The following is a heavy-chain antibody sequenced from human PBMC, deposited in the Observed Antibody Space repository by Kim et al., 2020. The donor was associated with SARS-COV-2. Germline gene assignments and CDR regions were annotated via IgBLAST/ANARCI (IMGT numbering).Heavy chain of an antibody. Sequence: SETLSLTCTVSGGSVSSGSYFWSWIRQPPGKGLEWIGCMYYSGNTNYNPSLKSRVTMSVDTSKNQFSLKLRSVTAADTAVYYCARAPNDFWSGYPYYFDYWGQGTLVTVSS. J-gene: IGHJ4*02. CDR3: ARAPNDFWSGYPYYFDY. CDR2: MYYSGNT. V-gene: IGHV4-61*01. CDR1: GGSVSSGSYF. D-gene: IGHD3-3*01.